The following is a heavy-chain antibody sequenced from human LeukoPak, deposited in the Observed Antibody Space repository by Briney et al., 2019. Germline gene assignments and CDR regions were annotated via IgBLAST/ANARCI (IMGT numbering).Heavy chain of an antibody. J-gene: IGHJ4*02. V-gene: IGHV1-2*02. D-gene: IGHD3-10*01. CDR1: GYTFTGYY. CDR3: ARGQPTVRGVEDY. Sequence: GASVKVSCKASGYTFTGYYMHWVRQAPGQGLEWMGWINPNSGGTNYAQKFQGRVTMTRDTSISTAYMELSGLRSDDTAVYYCARGQPTVRGVEDYWGQGTLVTVSS. CDR2: INPNSGGT.